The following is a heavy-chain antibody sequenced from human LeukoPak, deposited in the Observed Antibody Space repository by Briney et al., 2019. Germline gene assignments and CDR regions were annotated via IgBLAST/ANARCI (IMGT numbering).Heavy chain of an antibody. CDR1: GFAFSSYS. CDR3: ARVPYSSGWYYFDY. CDR2: ISSSGSAI. D-gene: IGHD6-19*01. V-gene: IGHV3-48*04. Sequence: GGSLRLSCAASGFAFSSYSMNWVRQAPGKGLEWVSYISSSGSAIYYADSVKGRFTISRDNAKNSLYLQMNSLRAEDAAVYYCARVPYSSGWYYFDYWGQGTLVTVSS. J-gene: IGHJ4*02.